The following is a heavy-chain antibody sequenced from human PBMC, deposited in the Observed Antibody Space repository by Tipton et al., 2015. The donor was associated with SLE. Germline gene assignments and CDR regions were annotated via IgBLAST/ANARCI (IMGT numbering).Heavy chain of an antibody. CDR2: ISHDGSNE. Sequence: SLRLSCAASGFTFSSYGIHWVRQAPGKGPEWVAVISHDGSNEYYTDSVKGRFTISRDNSKHTLYLQMNSLRTEDTAVYYCAKNTDGSALDYWGQGTLVTVSS. J-gene: IGHJ4*02. CDR3: AKNTDGSALDY. V-gene: IGHV3-30*18. D-gene: IGHD6-19*01. CDR1: GFTFSSYG.